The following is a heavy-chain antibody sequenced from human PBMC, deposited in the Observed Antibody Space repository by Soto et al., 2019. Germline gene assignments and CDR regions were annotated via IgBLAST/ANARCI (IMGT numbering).Heavy chain of an antibody. CDR3: GTDASLVVITPYCFDY. D-gene: IGHD3-22*01. CDR1: GYTFTSYG. Sequence: ASVKVSCKASGYTFTSYGISWVRQAPGQGLEWMGWISAYNGNTNYAQKLQGRVTMTTDTSTSTAYMELRSLRSDDTAVYYCGTDASLVVITPYCFDYWGQGTMVTVSS. CDR2: ISAYNGNT. V-gene: IGHV1-18*01. J-gene: IGHJ4*03.